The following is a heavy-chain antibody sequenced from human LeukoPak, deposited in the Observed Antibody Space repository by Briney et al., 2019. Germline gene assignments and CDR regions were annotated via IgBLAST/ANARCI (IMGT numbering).Heavy chain of an antibody. CDR3: ARARNCTNGVCYFDY. D-gene: IGHD2-8*01. CDR2: IYHSGST. V-gene: IGHV4-4*02. Sequence: SETLSLTCAVSGGSISSSNWWSWVRQPPGKGLEWIGEIYHSGSTNYTPSLKSRVTISVDTSKNKFSLKLSSVTAADTAVYYCARARNCTNGVCYFDYWGQGTLVTVSS. CDR1: GGSISSSNW. J-gene: IGHJ4*02.